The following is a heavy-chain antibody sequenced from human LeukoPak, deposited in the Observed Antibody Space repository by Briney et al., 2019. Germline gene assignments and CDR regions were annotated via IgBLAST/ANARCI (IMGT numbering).Heavy chain of an antibody. CDR1: GYTFTSYG. D-gene: IGHD3-10*01. CDR3: AGEVSSVGANYFDF. Sequence: ASVKVSCKASGYTFTSYGISWVRQAPGQRLEWMGWINGDNGNTKYSQELRGRVTFTRDSSATTAYMEVTSLRSEDMAVYYCAGEVSSVGANYFDFWGQGTLVTVSS. V-gene: IGHV1-3*03. J-gene: IGHJ4*02. CDR2: INGDNGNT.